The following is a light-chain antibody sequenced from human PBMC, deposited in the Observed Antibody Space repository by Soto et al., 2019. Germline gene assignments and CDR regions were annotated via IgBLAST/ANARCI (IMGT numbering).Light chain of an antibody. J-gene: IGKJ1*01. CDR2: GAS. CDR1: QSVNLN. Sequence: EIMMTQSPGTLSVSPGEGATLSCTASQSVNLNLAWYQQKPGQAPRLLIYGASARATGIPARFSGSGSGTEFTHTISSLQPDDFTTYYCQQYNSYRGTFGQGTKVDIK. V-gene: IGKV3-15*01. CDR3: QQYNSYRGT.